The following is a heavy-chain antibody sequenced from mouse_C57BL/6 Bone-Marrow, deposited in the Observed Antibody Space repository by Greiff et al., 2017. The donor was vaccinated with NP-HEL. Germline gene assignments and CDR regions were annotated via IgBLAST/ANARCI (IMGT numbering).Heavy chain of an antibody. J-gene: IGHJ1*03. Sequence: VQLQQPGAELVKPGASVKMSCKASGYTFTSYWITWVKQRPGQGLAWIGDIYPGSGSTNYNEKFKSKATLTVATSSSTAYMQLSSLTSEDSAVYYCASPGWYFDVWGTGTTVTVSS. CDR2: IYPGSGST. CDR3: ASPGWYFDV. CDR1: GYTFTSYW. V-gene: IGHV1-55*01.